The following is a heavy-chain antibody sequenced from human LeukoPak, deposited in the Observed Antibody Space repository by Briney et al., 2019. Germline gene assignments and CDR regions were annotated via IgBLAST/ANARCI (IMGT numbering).Heavy chain of an antibody. V-gene: IGHV3-23*01. D-gene: IGHD2-15*01. CDR3: ARVLRYCSGGNCYSGGLGYMDV. CDR2: ITSSGIT. CDR1: GFTFSNYG. J-gene: IGHJ6*03. Sequence: GGTLRLSCAASGFTFSNYGMNWVRQAPGKGLEWVSGITSSGITYYADSVKGRFTVSRDNSKNTLYLRMNSLRAEDTAVYYCARVLRYCSGGNCYSGGLGYMDVWGKGTTVTISS.